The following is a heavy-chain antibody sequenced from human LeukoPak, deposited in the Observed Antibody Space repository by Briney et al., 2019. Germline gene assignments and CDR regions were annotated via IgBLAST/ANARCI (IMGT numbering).Heavy chain of an antibody. V-gene: IGHV2-70*11. J-gene: IGHJ6*02. CDR2: IDWDDVK. D-gene: IGHD6-19*01. Sequence: GPTLVNPTQTLTLTCTLSGFTLSTRGMFVSWIRQPPGKALEWLARIDWDDVKYYSTSLKTRLTISYDTSKNQVVLTMTNMDPVDTATYYCARTRGHYSSGFYGMDVWGQGTSVTVPS. CDR3: ARTRGHYSSGFYGMDV. CDR1: GFTLSTRGMF.